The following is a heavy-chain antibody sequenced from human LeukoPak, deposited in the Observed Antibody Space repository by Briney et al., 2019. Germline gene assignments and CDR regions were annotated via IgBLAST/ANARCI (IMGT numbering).Heavy chain of an antibody. CDR1: GFTFGGYA. V-gene: IGHV3-30*09. Sequence: GRSLRLSCVASGFTFGGYAMHWVRQAPGKGLEWVAVISYDGSNKYYADSVKGRFAISRDNSKKTLYLQMNSLRGDDTAVYYCAREVSWYYLDYWGQGILVTVSS. D-gene: IGHD6-13*01. J-gene: IGHJ4*02. CDR2: ISYDGSNK. CDR3: AREVSWYYLDY.